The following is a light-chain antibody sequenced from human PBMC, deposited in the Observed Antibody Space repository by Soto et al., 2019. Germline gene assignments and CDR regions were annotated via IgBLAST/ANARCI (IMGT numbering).Light chain of an antibody. J-gene: IGKJ3*01. V-gene: IGKV1-39*01. CDR3: QQSHSAPFT. CDR1: QSISRY. CDR2: AAS. Sequence: DIQMTQSPSSLSASVGDRVTITCRASQSISRYLNWYQHKPGKAPRLLIFAASRVQTGVPSRFSGSVSGTDFTLIISALGPEDSATYYCQQSHSAPFTFGPGTKVDIK.